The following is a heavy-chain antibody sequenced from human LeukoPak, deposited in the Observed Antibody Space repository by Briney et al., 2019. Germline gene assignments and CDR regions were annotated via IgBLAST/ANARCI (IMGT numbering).Heavy chain of an antibody. J-gene: IGHJ6*02. CDR1: GYTFTSYG. CDR3: ARGGLGDTAMVRYYYGMDV. V-gene: IGHV1-18*01. D-gene: IGHD5-18*01. Sequence: ASVKVSCKASGYTFTSYGISWVRQAPGQGLEWMGWISAYNGNTNYAQKLQGRVTMTTDTSTSTAYMELRSLRSDDTAVYYCARGGLGDTAMVRYYYGMDVWGQGTTVTVSS. CDR2: ISAYNGNT.